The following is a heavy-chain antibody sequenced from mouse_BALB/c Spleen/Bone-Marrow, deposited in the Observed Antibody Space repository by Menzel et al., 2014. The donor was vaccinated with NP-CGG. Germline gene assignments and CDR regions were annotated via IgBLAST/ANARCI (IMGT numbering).Heavy chain of an antibody. Sequence: EVKLMESGPGLVKPSQSLSLTCSVTGYSITSGYYWHWIRQFPGNKLEWMGYISYDGSNNYNPSLKNRISITRDTSKNQFFLKLNSVTTEDTATYYCAGYDEAWFAYWGQGTLVTVSA. J-gene: IGHJ3*01. V-gene: IGHV3-6*02. D-gene: IGHD2-14*01. CDR3: AGYDEAWFAY. CDR2: ISYDGSN. CDR1: GYSITSGYY.